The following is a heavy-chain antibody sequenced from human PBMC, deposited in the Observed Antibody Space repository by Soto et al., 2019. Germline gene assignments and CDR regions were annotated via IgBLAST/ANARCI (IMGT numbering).Heavy chain of an antibody. V-gene: IGHV3-48*04. CDR1: GLDFGVYP. CDR3: ATEPFDY. CDR2: IGARGFPI. J-gene: IGHJ4*02. Sequence: EVQLVESGGGVMQPAGSLRLSCAASGLDFGVYPMNWVRQAPGKGLEWVSYIGARGFPIYYADSVRGRFAMSRDNANNSVFLQMDSLRAEDTAQYFCATEPFDYWGRGALVTVSS.